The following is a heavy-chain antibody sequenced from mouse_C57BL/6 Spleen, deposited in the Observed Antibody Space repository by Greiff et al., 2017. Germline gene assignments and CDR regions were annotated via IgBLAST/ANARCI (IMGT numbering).Heavy chain of an antibody. CDR1: GYTFTDYY. V-gene: IGHV1-19*01. J-gene: IGHJ1*03. CDR2: INPYNGGT. CDR3: ARGARPRYFDV. Sequence: EVKLQQSGPVLVKPGASVKMSCKASGYTFTDYYMNWVKQSHGKSLEWIGVINPYNGGTSYNQKFKGKATLTVDKSSSTAYMELNSLTSEDSAVYYCARGARPRYFDVWGTGTTVTVSS. D-gene: IGHD3-1*01.